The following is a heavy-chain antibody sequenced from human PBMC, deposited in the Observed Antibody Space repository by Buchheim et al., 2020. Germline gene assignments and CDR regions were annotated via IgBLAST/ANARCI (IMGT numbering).Heavy chain of an antibody. CDR1: GFSLSTSALC. V-gene: IGHV2-70*15. CDR2: IDGDDDK. CDR3: ARALRGFSYGFDY. Sequence: QVTLRESGPALVKATQTLTLTCSFSGFSLSTSALCVSWIRQAPGKALEWLARIDGDDDKDYSPSLKTRFTISKDTSKNQGALTMTNMDPADTATYYCARALRGFSYGFDYWGQGAL. J-gene: IGHJ4*02. D-gene: IGHD5-18*01.